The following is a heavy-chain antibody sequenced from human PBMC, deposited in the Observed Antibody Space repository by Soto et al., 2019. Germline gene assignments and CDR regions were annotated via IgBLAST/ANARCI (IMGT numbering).Heavy chain of an antibody. J-gene: IGHJ4*02. Sequence: GGSLRLSCAASGFTFSSYGMHWVRQAPGKGLEWVAVISYDGSNKYYADSVKGRFTISRDNSKNTLYLQMNSLRAEDTAVYYYAKDLASSSWYYPLGYWGQGTLVTVSS. CDR1: GFTFSSYG. V-gene: IGHV3-30*18. CDR3: AKDLASSSWYYPLGY. CDR2: ISYDGSNK. D-gene: IGHD6-13*01.